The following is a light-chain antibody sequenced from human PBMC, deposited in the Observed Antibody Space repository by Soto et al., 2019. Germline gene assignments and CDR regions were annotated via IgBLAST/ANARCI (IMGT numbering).Light chain of an antibody. CDR2: LNSDGSH. CDR3: QAWDTGRGV. J-gene: IGLJ2*01. CDR1: SGHSSYA. V-gene: IGLV4-69*01. Sequence: QPVLTQSPSASASLGASVKLTCTLSSGHSSYAIAWHQQQPEKGPRYLMKLNSDGSHSKGDGIPDRFSGSSSGAERHLTISSLQSEDEADYYCQAWDTGRGVFGGGTKVTVL.